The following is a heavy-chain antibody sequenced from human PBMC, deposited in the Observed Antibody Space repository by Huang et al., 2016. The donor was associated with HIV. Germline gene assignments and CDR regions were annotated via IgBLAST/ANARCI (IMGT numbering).Heavy chain of an antibody. CDR1: GGSISSSGYY. D-gene: IGHD3-10*01. V-gene: IGHV4-39*01. J-gene: IGHJ4*02. Sequence: QLQLQQSGPGLVKPSETLSLTCSVSGGSISSSGYYWEWIRQPPGKGLECVGSFFYTVTVYYNPSLKSRATISIDTSENRFSLNLTSVTAADTALYFCARHRTSSYIDSWGRGSLVTVSS. CDR3: ARHRTSSYIDS. CDR2: FFYTVTV.